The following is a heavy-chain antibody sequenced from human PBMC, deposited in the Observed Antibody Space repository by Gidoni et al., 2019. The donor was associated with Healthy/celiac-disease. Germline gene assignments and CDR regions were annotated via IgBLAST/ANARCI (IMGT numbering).Heavy chain of an antibody. D-gene: IGHD1-7*01. CDR2: INHSGST. CDR3: ARGKVWNYVNYYYGMDV. CDR1: GGSFSGYY. Sequence: QVQLQQWGAGLLKPSETLSLTCAVYGGSFSGYYWSWIRQPPGKGLEWIGEINHSGSTNYNPSLKSRVTISVDTSKNQFSLKLSSVTAADTAVYYCARGKVWNYVNYYYGMDVWGQGTTVTVSS. J-gene: IGHJ6*02. V-gene: IGHV4-34*01.